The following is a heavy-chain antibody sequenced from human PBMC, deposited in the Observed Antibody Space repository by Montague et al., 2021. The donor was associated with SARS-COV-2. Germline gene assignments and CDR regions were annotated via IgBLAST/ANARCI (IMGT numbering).Heavy chain of an antibody. CDR2: IYYSGST. D-gene: IGHD2-2*01. J-gene: IGHJ5*02. CDR3: ARATRSLVGLNWFDP. V-gene: IGHV4-31*03. CDR1: GGSISSGGYY. Sequence: ILSLTCTVSGGSISSGGYYWSWIRQHPGKGLEWIGYIYYSGSTYYNPSLKSRVTISVDASKNQFSLKLSSVTAADTAVYYCARATRSLVGLNWFDPWGQGTLVTVSS.